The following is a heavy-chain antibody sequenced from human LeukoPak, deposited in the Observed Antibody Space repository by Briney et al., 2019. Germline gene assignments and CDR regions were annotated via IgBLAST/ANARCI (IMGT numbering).Heavy chain of an antibody. Sequence: ASVKVSCKASGYTFTSYYMHWVRQAPGQGLEWMGIINPSGGSTSYAQKFQGRVTMTRDTSISTAYMELSRLRSDDTAVYYCARDIVATSGAFDIWGQGTMVTVSS. D-gene: IGHD5-12*01. CDR1: GYTFTSYY. CDR3: ARDIVATSGAFDI. J-gene: IGHJ3*02. CDR2: INPSGGST. V-gene: IGHV1-46*01.